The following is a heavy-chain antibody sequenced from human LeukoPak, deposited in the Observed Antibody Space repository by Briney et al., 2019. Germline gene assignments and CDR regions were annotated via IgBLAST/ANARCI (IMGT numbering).Heavy chain of an antibody. J-gene: IGHJ5*02. Sequence: GASVRVSCKAAGYTITGYYMFWVRQAPGQGLEWIGRINPNSGGTNYAQKFQGRVTMTRDTSISTAYMELSRLRSDDTAVYYRARGYCSGGSCYSVENWFDPWGQGTLVSVSS. V-gene: IGHV1-2*06. CDR3: ARGYCSGGSCYSVENWFDP. CDR2: INPNSGGT. CDR1: GYTITGYY. D-gene: IGHD2-15*01.